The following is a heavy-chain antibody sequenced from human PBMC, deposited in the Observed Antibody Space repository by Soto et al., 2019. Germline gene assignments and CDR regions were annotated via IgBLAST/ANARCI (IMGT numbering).Heavy chain of an antibody. J-gene: IGHJ6*03. Sequence: GGSLRLSCAASGFTFSSYSMNWVRQAPGKGLEWVSYISSSSSTIYYADSVKGRFTISRDNAKNSLYLQMNSLRAEDTAVYYCARVRPVGVVVPAAMEEVIRGHYYYYYYMDVWGKGTTVTVSS. V-gene: IGHV3-48*01. D-gene: IGHD2-2*01. CDR2: ISSSSSTI. CDR3: ARVRPVGVVVPAAMEEVIRGHYYYYYYMDV. CDR1: GFTFSSYS.